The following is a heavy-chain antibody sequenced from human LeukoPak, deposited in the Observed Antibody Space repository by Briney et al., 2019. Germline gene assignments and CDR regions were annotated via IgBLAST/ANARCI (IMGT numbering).Heavy chain of an antibody. V-gene: IGHV3-23*01. CDR2: ISGSGGST. D-gene: IGHD1-26*01. CDR1: GFTFSSYA. J-gene: IGHJ4*02. CDR3: AQCSGSYYSCVY. Sequence: GGSLRLSCAASGFTFSSYAMSWVRQAPGKGLEGVSAISGSGGSTYYADSGKGRFTISRDNSKDAVYLQMNSLRADDTAVYYCAQCSGSYYSCVYWGQGTLVTVSS.